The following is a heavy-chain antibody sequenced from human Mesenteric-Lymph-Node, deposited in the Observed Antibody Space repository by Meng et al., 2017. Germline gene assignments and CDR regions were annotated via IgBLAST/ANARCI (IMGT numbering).Heavy chain of an antibody. CDR3: ARDTGSVNYFDY. V-gene: IGHV4-30-4*01. J-gene: IGHJ4*02. CDR2: IYYPGST. Sequence: GQLQEGGAVLLKPSETLSPTCTVSGGSINSGDYYWSWIRQPPGKGLEWIGYIYYPGSTYYNPSLKSRVTMSVDKSKNQFSLKLTSVTAADTAVYYCARDTGSVNYFDYWGQGTLVTVSS. D-gene: IGHD2-8*02. CDR1: GGSINSGDYY.